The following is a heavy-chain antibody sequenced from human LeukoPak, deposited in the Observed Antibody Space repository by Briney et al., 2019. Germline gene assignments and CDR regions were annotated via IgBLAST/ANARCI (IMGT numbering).Heavy chain of an antibody. D-gene: IGHD6-6*01. CDR2: ISSSGSTI. J-gene: IGHJ5*02. CDR1: GFTFSDYY. Sequence: GGSLRLSCAASGFTFSDYYVSWIRQAPGKGLEWVSYISSSGSTIYYADSVRGRFTISRDNAKNSLYLQMNSLRAEDTAVYYCARVSSSSSLVWFDPWGQGTLVTVSS. V-gene: IGHV3-11*04. CDR3: ARVSSSSSLVWFDP.